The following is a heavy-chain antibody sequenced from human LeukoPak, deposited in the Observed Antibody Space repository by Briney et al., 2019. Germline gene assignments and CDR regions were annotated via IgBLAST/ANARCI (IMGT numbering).Heavy chain of an antibody. CDR1: GFTFSSYA. D-gene: IGHD3-22*01. Sequence: PGGSLRLSCAASGFTFSSYAMHWVRQAPGKGLEYVSAISSNGGSTYYANSVKGRFTISRDNSKNTLYLQMGSLRAEDMAVYYCARDQAPPYYYDSSGYHYYYYYYMDVWGKGTTVTVSS. V-gene: IGHV3-64*01. CDR3: ARDQAPPYYYDSSGYHYYYYYYMDV. J-gene: IGHJ6*03. CDR2: ISSNGGST.